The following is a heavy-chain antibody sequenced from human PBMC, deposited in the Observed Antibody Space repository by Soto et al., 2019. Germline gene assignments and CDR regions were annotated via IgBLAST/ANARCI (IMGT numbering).Heavy chain of an antibody. CDR3: ARDQDSSSWYDELIKAAFDY. D-gene: IGHD6-13*01. J-gene: IGHJ4*02. CDR1: GYTFTSYG. V-gene: IGHV1-18*01. CDR2: ISAYNGNT. Sequence: ASVKVSCKASGYTFTSYGISWVRQAPGQGLEWMGWISAYNGNTNYAQKLQGRVTMTTDTSTSTAYMELRSLRSDDTAVYYCARDQDSSSWYDELIKAAFDYWGQGTLVTVSS.